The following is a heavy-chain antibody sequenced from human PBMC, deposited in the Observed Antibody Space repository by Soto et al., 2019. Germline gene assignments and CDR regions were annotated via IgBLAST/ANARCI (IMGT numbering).Heavy chain of an antibody. J-gene: IGHJ6*02. Sequence: QVQLVQYGAEVKKPGSSVTVSCTTSGGTFSKDAINWVRQAPGQGLEWMGLLIPVFGSPIYAQKFQGRIRITADECTCTACMDLSSLLSEDTAVYYCTRVLGYTFEPGKTRYYAMDVWGQVTTVSVAS. V-gene: IGHV1-69*01. D-gene: IGHD3-16*01. CDR1: GGTFSKDA. CDR2: LIPVFGSP. CDR3: TRVLGYTFEPGKTRYYAMDV.